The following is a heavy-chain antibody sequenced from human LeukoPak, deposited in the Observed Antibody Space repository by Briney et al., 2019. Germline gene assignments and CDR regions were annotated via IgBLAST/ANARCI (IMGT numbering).Heavy chain of an antibody. CDR1: GFTFSSYS. Sequence: GGSLRLSCAASGFTFSSYSMNWVRQAPGKGLEWVSYISSSSSTIYYADSVKGRFTISRDNAKNSLYLQMNSLRAEDTAVYYCARVSITMIIVGDYWGQGTLVTVSS. CDR3: ARVSITMIIVGDY. D-gene: IGHD3-22*01. J-gene: IGHJ4*02. CDR2: ISSSSSTI. V-gene: IGHV3-48*01.